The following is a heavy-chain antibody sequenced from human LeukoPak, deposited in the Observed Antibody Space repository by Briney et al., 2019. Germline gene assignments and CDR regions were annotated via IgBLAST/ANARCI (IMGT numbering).Heavy chain of an antibody. CDR1: GGSFSGYY. Sequence: SSETLSLTCAVYGGSFSGYYWSWIRQPPGKGLEWTGEINHSGSTNYNPSLKSRVTISVDTSKNQFSLKLSSVTAADTAVYYCARGGARRQLGYNWFDPWGQGTLVTVSS. CDR3: ARGGARRQLGYNWFDP. CDR2: INHSGST. D-gene: IGHD5-18*01. V-gene: IGHV4-34*01. J-gene: IGHJ5*02.